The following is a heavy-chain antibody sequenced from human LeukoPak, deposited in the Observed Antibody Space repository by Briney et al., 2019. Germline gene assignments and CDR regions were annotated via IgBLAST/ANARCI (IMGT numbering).Heavy chain of an antibody. CDR3: ARDRIPLDFWSGYYTD. Sequence: PGGSLRLSCAASGFTFSSYSMNWVRQAPGKGLEWVSSISSSSSYIYYADSVKGRFTISRDNAKNSLYLQMNSLRAEDTAVYYCARDRIPLDFWSGYYTDWGQGTLVTVSS. V-gene: IGHV3-21*01. CDR1: GFTFSSYS. CDR2: ISSSSSYI. J-gene: IGHJ4*02. D-gene: IGHD3-3*01.